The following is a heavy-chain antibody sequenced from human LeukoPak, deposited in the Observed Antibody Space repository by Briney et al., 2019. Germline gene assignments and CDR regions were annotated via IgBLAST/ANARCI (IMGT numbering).Heavy chain of an antibody. J-gene: IGHJ4*02. D-gene: IGHD4-17*01. CDR1: GFTFSSYA. V-gene: IGHV3-23*01. CDR3: AKIPYAVTTLDLHFDY. Sequence: GGSLRLSCAASGFTFSSYAMSWVRQAPGKGLEWVSAISSSGGSTYYADSVKGRFTISRDNSKNTLYLQMNSLRAEDTAVYYCAKIPYAVTTLDLHFDYWGQGTLVTVSS. CDR2: ISSSGGST.